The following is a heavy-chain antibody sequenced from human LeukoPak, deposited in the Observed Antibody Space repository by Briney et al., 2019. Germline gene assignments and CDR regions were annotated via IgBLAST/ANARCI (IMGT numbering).Heavy chain of an antibody. D-gene: IGHD1-1*01. J-gene: IGHJ3*02. CDR2: TSYDGSRK. Sequence: SGGSLRLSCRASRFSFSDYDMHWVRQAPGKGLEWVAVTSYDGSRKYYGDSVKGRFTISRDNSESTLFLQMNSLRSDDTSVYFCAKYAYNWNAPDGFDMWGQGTMVIVSS. CDR3: AKYAYNWNAPDGFDM. V-gene: IGHV3-30*18. CDR1: RFSFSDYD.